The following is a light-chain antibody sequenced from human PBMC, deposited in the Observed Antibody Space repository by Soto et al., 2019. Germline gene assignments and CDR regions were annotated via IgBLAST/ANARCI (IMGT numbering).Light chain of an antibody. CDR3: QAWDSSTAV. CDR1: KLGDKY. CDR2: QDS. J-gene: IGLJ2*01. Sequence: SYELTQPPSVSVSPGQTASITCSGDKLGDKYACWYQQKPGQSPVLVIYQDSKRPSGIPERFSGSNSGNTATLTISGTQAXDXADYYCQAWDSSTAVFGGGTKVTVL. V-gene: IGLV3-1*01.